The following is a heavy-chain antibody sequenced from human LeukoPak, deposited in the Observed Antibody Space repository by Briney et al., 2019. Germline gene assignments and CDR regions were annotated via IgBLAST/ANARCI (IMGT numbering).Heavy chain of an antibody. J-gene: IGHJ4*02. V-gene: IGHV1-2*02. CDR2: INPNSGGT. CDR1: GYTFTGNY. CDR3: ARDSCSAGSCYDY. D-gene: IGHD2-15*01. Sequence: GASVKVSCKASGYTFTGNYMQWVRQAPGRGLEWMGWINPNSGGTNYAQKFQGRVTMTRDTSISTAYMELSRLRPGDTAVYYCARDSCSAGSCYDYWGQGTLVTVSS.